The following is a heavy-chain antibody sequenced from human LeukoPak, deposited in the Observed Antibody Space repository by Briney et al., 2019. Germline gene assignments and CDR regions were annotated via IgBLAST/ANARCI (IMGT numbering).Heavy chain of an antibody. CDR2: IYYSGST. J-gene: IGHJ5*02. Sequence: SETLSLTCTVSGGSISSGDYYWSWIRQPPGKGLEWIGYIYYSGSTYYNPSLKSRVTISVDTSKNLFSLKLSSVTAADTAVYYCARDSPRYCSGGSCYEYNWFDPWGQGTLVTVSS. CDR3: ARDSPRYCSGGSCYEYNWFDP. D-gene: IGHD2-15*01. CDR1: GGSISSGDYY. V-gene: IGHV4-30-4*01.